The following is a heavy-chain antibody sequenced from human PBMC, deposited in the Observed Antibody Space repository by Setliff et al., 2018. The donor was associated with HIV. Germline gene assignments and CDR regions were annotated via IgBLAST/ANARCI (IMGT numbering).Heavy chain of an antibody. CDR2: INHNGNI. V-gene: IGHV4-34*01. Sequence: SETLSLTCAVYGGSFSDNYWSWIRQPPGKGLDWIAEINHNGNINYNPSLKSRVTISMDPSKKQFSLKLSSVTAADTAVYYCARGSLYYGLGSHYLRSWFDPWGQGTLGTSPQ. D-gene: IGHD3-10*01. J-gene: IGHJ5*02. CDR1: GGSFSDNY. CDR3: ARGSLYYGLGSHYLRSWFDP.